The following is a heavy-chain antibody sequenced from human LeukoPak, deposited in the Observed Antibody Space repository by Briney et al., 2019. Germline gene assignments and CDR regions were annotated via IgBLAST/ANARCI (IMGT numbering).Heavy chain of an antibody. J-gene: IGHJ4*02. CDR1: GFTLSKHW. CDR2: IKQDGSEK. CDR3: GREWAVDF. Sequence: GGSLRLSCAASGFTLSKHWMTWVRQAPGKGLECVAIIKQDGSEKYYVNSVKGRFTISRDNAKNSLYLQMNSLRVEDTAVYYCGREWAVDFWGQGTLVTVS. V-gene: IGHV3-7*01.